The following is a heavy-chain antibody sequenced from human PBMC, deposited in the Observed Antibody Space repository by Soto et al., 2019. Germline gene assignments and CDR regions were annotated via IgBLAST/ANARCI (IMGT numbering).Heavy chain of an antibody. D-gene: IGHD2-21*02. V-gene: IGHV4-31*03. CDR2: IYYSGST. CDR3: ARDPCGGDCYAFDI. Sequence: SETLSLTCTVSGGSISSGGYYWSWIRQHPGKGLEWIGYIYYSGSTYYNPSLKSRVTISVDTSKNQFSLKLSSVTAADTAVYYCARDPCGGDCYAFDIWGQGTMVTVSS. J-gene: IGHJ3*02. CDR1: GGSISSGGYY.